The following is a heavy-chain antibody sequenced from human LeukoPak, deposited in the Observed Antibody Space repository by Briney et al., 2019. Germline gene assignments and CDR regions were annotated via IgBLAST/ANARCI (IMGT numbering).Heavy chain of an antibody. CDR1: GDSISGYY. Sequence: PSETLSLTCFVSGDSISGYYLSWIRQSPGQGLEWLGYIHSGGSTIYNPSLESRVAMSVDTPSNQFSLTLTSATAADTALYYCARIPGRAPDYWGQGMLVTVSS. CDR3: ARIPGRAPDY. CDR2: IHSGGST. D-gene: IGHD3-10*01. V-gene: IGHV4-59*08. J-gene: IGHJ4*02.